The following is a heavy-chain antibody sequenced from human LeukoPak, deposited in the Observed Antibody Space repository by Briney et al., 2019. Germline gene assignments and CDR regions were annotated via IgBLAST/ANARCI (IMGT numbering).Heavy chain of an antibody. J-gene: IGHJ4*02. Sequence: GGSLRLSCAASGFTVSANHMSWVRQTPGEGLEWVSTLYSGGSIYYADSVKGRFTISRDNSKNTLYLQMNSLRVEDTAVYYCARGATVTTTPPWDYWGQGTLVTVSS. CDR3: ARGATVTTTPPWDY. CDR2: LYSGGSI. D-gene: IGHD4-17*01. V-gene: IGHV3-53*01. CDR1: GFTVSANH.